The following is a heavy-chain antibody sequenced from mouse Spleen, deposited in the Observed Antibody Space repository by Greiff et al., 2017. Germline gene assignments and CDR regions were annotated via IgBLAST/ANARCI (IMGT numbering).Heavy chain of an antibody. D-gene: IGHD1-1*01. CDR1: GYAFSSSW. Sequence: QVQLQQSGPELVKPGASVKLSCKASGYAFSSSWMNWVKQRPGKGLEWIGRIYPGDGNTIYNGKFKGKATLSADKFSNTAYMQLSSLTSEDSAVYFCARKSYYYGSSYFAMDYWGQGTSVTVSA. V-gene: IGHV1-82*01. J-gene: IGHJ4*01. CDR3: ARKSYYYGSSYFAMDY. CDR2: IYPGDGNT.